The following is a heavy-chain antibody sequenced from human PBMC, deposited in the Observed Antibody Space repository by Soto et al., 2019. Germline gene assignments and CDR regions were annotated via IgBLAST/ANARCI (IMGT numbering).Heavy chain of an antibody. CDR1: GFTFSSYS. J-gene: IGHJ6*02. D-gene: IGHD3-9*01. CDR2: ISSSSSYI. CDR3: ARDGGVNETYYDILTGYHYGMDV. V-gene: IGHV3-21*01. Sequence: LRLSCAASGFTFSSYSMNWVRQAPGKGLEWVSSISSSSSYIYYADSVKGRFTISRDNAKNSLYLQMNSLRAEDTAVYYCARDGGVNETYYDILTGYHYGMDVWGQGTTVTVS.